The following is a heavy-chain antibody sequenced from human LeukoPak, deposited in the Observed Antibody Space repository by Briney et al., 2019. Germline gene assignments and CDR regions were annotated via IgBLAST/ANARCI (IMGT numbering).Heavy chain of an antibody. J-gene: IGHJ5*02. CDR1: GYTFTGHS. V-gene: IGHV1-2*02. CDR2: VSPKSGGT. D-gene: IGHD2-21*02. CDR3: ARDPGVTNWFDP. Sequence: GGSVKVSCKASGYTFTGHSIHWVRQAPGQGLEWMGWVSPKSGGTKYAQKFQGRVTMTRDTSISTAYMELTSLRSDDTAVYYCARDPGVTNWFDPWGQGTLVTVSS.